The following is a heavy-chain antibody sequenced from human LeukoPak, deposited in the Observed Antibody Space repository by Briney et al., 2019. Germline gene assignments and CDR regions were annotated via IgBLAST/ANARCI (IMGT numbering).Heavy chain of an antibody. CDR1: GGSISSSSYY. CDR3: ARDRATMVRGVDYYYYMDV. Sequence: SETLSLTCTVSGGSISSSSYYWGWIRQPPGKGLEWIGSIYYSGSTYYNPSLKSRVTISVDTSKNQFSLKLSSVTAADTAVYYCARDRATMVRGVDYYYYMDVWGKGPRSPSP. D-gene: IGHD3-10*01. V-gene: IGHV4-39*07. CDR2: IYYSGST. J-gene: IGHJ6*03.